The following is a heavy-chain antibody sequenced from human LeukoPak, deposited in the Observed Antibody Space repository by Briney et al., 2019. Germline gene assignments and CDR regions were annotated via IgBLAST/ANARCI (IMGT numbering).Heavy chain of an antibody. J-gene: IGHJ6*02. CDR3: ARALYGASYYYYYYGMDV. D-gene: IGHD4-17*01. Sequence: ASVKVSCKASGGTFSSYAISWVRQAPGQGLEWMGAIILIFGTANYAQKFQGRVTITADESTSTAYMELSSLRSEDTAVYYCARALYGASYYYYYYGMDVWGQGTTVTVSS. CDR2: IILIFGTA. V-gene: IGHV1-69*13. CDR1: GGTFSSYA.